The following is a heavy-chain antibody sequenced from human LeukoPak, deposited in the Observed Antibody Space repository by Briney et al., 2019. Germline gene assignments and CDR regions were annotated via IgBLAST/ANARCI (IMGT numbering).Heavy chain of an antibody. CDR2: IKSDGSST. CDR1: GFTFSSYW. V-gene: IGHV3-74*01. D-gene: IGHD3-16*01. CDR3: ARDRAWGNDAFDI. Sequence: GGSLRLSCAASGFTFSSYWMHWVRQAPGKGLVWVSRIKSDGSSTNYADSVKGRFTISRDNAKNTLYLQMNSLRAEDTAVYYCARDRAWGNDAFDIWGQGTMVTVSS. J-gene: IGHJ3*02.